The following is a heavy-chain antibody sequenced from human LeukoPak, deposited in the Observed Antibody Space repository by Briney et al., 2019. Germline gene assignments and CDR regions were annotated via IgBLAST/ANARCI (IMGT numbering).Heavy chain of an antibody. D-gene: IGHD2-15*01. J-gene: IGHJ4*02. V-gene: IGHV3-21*01. CDR1: GFTFSTHN. CDR2: ISSSSSYI. Sequence: PGGSLRLSCAASGFTFSTHNMNWVRQAPGKGLEWVSSISSSSSYIYYADSVKGRFTISRDNAKNSLYLQMNSLRAEDTAVYYCARDPCSGGSCYIDYWGQGTLVTVSS. CDR3: ARDPCSGGSCYIDY.